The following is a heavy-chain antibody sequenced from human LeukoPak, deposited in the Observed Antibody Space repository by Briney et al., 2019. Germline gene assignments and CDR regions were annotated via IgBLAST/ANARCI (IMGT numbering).Heavy chain of an antibody. CDR1: GGSISSYY. J-gene: IGHJ4*02. D-gene: IGHD3-10*01. CDR2: IYTSGST. CDR3: ARSRLYYGSGSYWSDFDY. Sequence: NTSETLSLTCTVSGGSISSYYWSWIRQPAGKGLEWIGRIYTSGSTNYNPSLKSRVTMSVDTSKNQFSLKLSSVTAADTAVYYCARSRLYYGSGSYWSDFDYWGQGTLVTVSS. V-gene: IGHV4-4*07.